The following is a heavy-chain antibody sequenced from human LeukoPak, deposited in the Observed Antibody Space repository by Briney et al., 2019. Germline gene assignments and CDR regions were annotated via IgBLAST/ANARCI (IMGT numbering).Heavy chain of an antibody. J-gene: IGHJ2*01. CDR2: IYIDGST. CDR3: ARAQGREKYFDL. CDR1: GFTVSGNH. V-gene: IGHV3-66*01. Sequence: GGSLRLSCAASGFTVSGNHMSWVRQAPGKGLEWVSLIYIDGSTYYADSVKGRFTISRDNSKNTLYLQMNSLRGEDTAVFYCARAQGREKYFDLWGRGTLVTVSS. D-gene: IGHD5-24*01.